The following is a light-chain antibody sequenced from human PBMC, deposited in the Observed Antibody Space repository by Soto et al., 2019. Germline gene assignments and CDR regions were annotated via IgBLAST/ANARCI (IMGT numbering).Light chain of an antibody. Sequence: QSALNQPASVSGSPGQSITISCTGTSSDVGGYNYVSWYQQHPGKAPKLMIYDVSNRPSGVSNRFSGSKSGNTASLTISGLQAEDEADYSCSSYTSSSIYVFGTGTKLTVL. CDR2: DVS. CDR1: SSDVGGYNY. J-gene: IGLJ1*01. CDR3: SSYTSSSIYV. V-gene: IGLV2-14*01.